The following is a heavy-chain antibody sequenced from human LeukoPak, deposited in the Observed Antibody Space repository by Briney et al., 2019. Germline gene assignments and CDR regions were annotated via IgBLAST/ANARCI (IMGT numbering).Heavy chain of an antibody. Sequence: PGGSLRPSCAASGFTFSSYSMNWVRQAPGKGLEWVSSISSSSSYIYYADSVKGRFTISRDNAKNSLYLQMNSLRAEDTAVYYCARVVDIVATTWGQGTLVTVSS. CDR1: GFTFSSYS. V-gene: IGHV3-21*01. CDR2: ISSSSSYI. J-gene: IGHJ4*02. CDR3: ARVVDIVATT. D-gene: IGHD5-12*01.